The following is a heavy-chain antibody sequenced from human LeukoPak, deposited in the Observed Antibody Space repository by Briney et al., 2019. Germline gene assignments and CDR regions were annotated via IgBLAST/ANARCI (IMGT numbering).Heavy chain of an antibody. J-gene: IGHJ4*02. CDR1: GFTVSSNC. D-gene: IGHD1-26*01. Sequence: GGSLRLSCAASGFTVSSNCMSWVREAPGKGLEWVSVIYSGGSTYYADSVKGRFTISRDNSKNTLYLQMNSLRAEDTAVYYCARVKWELLDYWGQGTLVTVSS. CDR2: IYSGGST. V-gene: IGHV3-53*01. CDR3: ARVKWELLDY.